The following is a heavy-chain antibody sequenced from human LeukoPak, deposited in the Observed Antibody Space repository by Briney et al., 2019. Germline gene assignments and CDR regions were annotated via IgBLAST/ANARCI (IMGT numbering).Heavy chain of an antibody. CDR1: GGSVSSGSYY. Sequence: SETLSLTCTVSGGSVSSGSYYWSWIRQPPGKGLEWIGYIYYSGSTNYNPSLKSRVTISVDTSKNQFSLKLSSVTAADTAVYYCARVRVAVAGTNWFDPWGQGTLVTVSS. CDR3: ARVRVAVAGTNWFDP. J-gene: IGHJ5*02. V-gene: IGHV4-61*01. CDR2: IYYSGST. D-gene: IGHD6-19*01.